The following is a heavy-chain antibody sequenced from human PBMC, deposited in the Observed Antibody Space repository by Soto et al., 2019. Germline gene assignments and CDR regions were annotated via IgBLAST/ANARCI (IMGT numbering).Heavy chain of an antibody. Sequence: SETLSLTCTVSSGSITGYYWSWIRQPPGKELEWIGYFSWTGNTNYNPSLKSRVTMSVDSSKNHFSLNLSSVTAADTAVYYCARHPGRLATFDYWGQGALVTVSS. CDR1: SGSITGYY. CDR3: ARHPGRLATFDY. D-gene: IGHD3-9*01. CDR2: FSWTGNT. J-gene: IGHJ4*02. V-gene: IGHV4-59*08.